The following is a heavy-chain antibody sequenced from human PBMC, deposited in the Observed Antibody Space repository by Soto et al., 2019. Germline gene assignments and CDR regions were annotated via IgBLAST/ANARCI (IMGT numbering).Heavy chain of an antibody. CDR1: GGSISSYY. CDR2: IYYSGST. J-gene: IGHJ4*02. CDR3: ARSRRVYATFDY. D-gene: IGHD2-8*01. V-gene: IGHV4-59*01. Sequence: SETLSLTCTVSGGSISSYYWSWIRQPPGKGLEWIGYIYYSGSTNYNPSLKSRVTISVDTSKNQFSLKLSSVTAADTAVYYCARSRRVYATFDYWGQGTLVTVSS.